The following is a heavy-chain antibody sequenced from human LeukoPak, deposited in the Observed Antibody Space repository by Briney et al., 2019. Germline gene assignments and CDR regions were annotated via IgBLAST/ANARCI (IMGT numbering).Heavy chain of an antibody. J-gene: IGHJ3*02. Sequence: ASAKVSCKASGYTFTNYGLSWVRQAPGQGLEWMGWISAYSGNTKYAQKFQGRVTMTTETSASTAYLELRSLTSDDTALYYCARDLGVRGVIDAFDIWGQGTMVTVSS. D-gene: IGHD3-10*01. CDR1: GYTFTNYG. CDR3: ARDLGVRGVIDAFDI. V-gene: IGHV1-18*01. CDR2: ISAYSGNT.